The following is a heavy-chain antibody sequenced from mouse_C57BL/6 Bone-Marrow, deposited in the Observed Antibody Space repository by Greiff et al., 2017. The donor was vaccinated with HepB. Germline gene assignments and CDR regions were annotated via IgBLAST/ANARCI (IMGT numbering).Heavy chain of an antibody. V-gene: IGHV1-82*01. CDR2: IYPGDGDT. CDR1: GYAFSSSW. Sequence: VQRVESGPELVKPGASVKISCKASGYAFSSSWMNWVKQRPGQGLEWIGRIYPGDGDTNYNGKFKGKTTLTADKSSSTAYMHLSSLTSEDSEVYFCARWCTVVATDCDYWGQGATLTVAS. J-gene: IGHJ2*01. CDR3: ARWCTVVATDCDY. D-gene: IGHD1-1*01.